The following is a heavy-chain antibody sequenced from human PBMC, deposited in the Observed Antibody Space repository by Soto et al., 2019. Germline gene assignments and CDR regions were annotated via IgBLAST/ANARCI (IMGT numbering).Heavy chain of an antibody. V-gene: IGHV4-39*01. D-gene: IGHD3-3*01. CDR2: IYYSGST. CDR1: GGSISSSSYY. Sequence: PSETLSLTCTVSGGSISSSSYYWGWIRQPPGKGLEWIGSIYYSGSTYYNPSLKSRVTISVDTSKNQFSLKLSSVTAADTAVYYCARFPRFSDFWSGSLGVFDYWGQGSLVTVSS. J-gene: IGHJ4*02. CDR3: ARFPRFSDFWSGSLGVFDY.